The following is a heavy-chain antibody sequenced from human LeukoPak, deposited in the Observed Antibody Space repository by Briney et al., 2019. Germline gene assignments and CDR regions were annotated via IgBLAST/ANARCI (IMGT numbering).Heavy chain of an antibody. V-gene: IGHV3-33*06. CDR2: IWYDGSNK. Sequence: PGGSLRLPCAASGFTFSSYGMHWVRQAPGKGLEWVAVIWYDGSNKYYADSVKGRFTISRDNSKNTLYLQMNSLRAEDTAVYYCAKDGWFGEFAGQDAFDIWGQGTMVTVSS. CDR1: GFTFSSYG. CDR3: AKDGWFGEFAGQDAFDI. D-gene: IGHD3-10*01. J-gene: IGHJ3*02.